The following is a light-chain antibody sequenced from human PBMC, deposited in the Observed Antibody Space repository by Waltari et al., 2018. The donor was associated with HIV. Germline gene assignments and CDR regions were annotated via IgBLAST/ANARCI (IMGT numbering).Light chain of an antibody. V-gene: IGKV3-11*01. CDR2: AAS. CDR3: QQRDNWPLT. Sequence: EIVLTQSPATLSLSPGDRAPLACRARQTGSSPLAWYQQKPGQAPRLLIYAASYRATGSPARFSGSGSATDFTLTISGLEPEDFAVYYCQQRDNWPLTFGGGTKVEIK. J-gene: IGKJ4*01. CDR1: QTGSSP.